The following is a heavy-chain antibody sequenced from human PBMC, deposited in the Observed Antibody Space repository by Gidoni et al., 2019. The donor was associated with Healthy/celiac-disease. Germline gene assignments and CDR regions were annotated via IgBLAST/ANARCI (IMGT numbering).Heavy chain of an antibody. J-gene: IGHJ4*02. V-gene: IGHV4-34*01. Sequence: QVQLQQWGAGPLKPSETLSLTCAVCGGSFSGYYWSWIRQPPGKGLEWIGEINHSGSTNYNPSLKSRVTISVDTSKNQFSLKLSSVTAADTAVYYCAKVSVAGTDYWGQGTLVTVSS. CDR3: AKVSVAGTDY. D-gene: IGHD6-19*01. CDR2: INHSGST. CDR1: GGSFSGYY.